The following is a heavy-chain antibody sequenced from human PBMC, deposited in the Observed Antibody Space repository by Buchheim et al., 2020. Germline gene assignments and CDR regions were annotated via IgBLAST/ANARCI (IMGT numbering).Heavy chain of an antibody. D-gene: IGHD2-8*02. V-gene: IGHV4-59*02. J-gene: IGHJ5*02. CDR2: VSYSGST. CDR1: GGSVNGYF. CDR3: ARGLTGGLSPFDP. Sequence: QVQLQESGPGLVKPSEPLSLTCNVSGGSVNGYFWSWIRQPPGKGLEWIGCVSYSGSTHYNPSLESRVTISVDTSKNQFSLKLTYVTAADTAVYYCARGLTGGLSPFDPWGQGTL.